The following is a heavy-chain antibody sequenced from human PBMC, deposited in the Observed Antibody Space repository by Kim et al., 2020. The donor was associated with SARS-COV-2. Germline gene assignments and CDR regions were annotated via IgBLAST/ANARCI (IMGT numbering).Heavy chain of an antibody. D-gene: IGHD3-10*01. V-gene: IGHV3-11*06. CDR3: ARDRQGGFGELLMGYYYYYGMDV. J-gene: IGHJ6*02. CDR1: GFTFSDYY. CDR2: ISSSSSYT. Sequence: GGSLRLSCAASGFTFSDYYMSWIRQAPGKGLEWVSYISSSSSYTNYADSVKGRFTISRDNAKNSLYLQMNSLRAEDTAVYYCARDRQGGFGELLMGYYYYYGMDVWGQGTTVTVSS.